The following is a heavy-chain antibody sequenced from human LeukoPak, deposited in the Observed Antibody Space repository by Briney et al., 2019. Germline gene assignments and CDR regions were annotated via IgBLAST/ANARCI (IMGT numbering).Heavy chain of an antibody. Sequence: GGSLRLSCAASGFTFSSYWMSWVRQAPGKGLEWVANIKQDGSEKYYVDSVKGRFTISRDNAKDSVYLQMKSLRVEDTGFYYCARNFDSWGQGTLVTVSS. CDR2: IKQDGSEK. J-gene: IGHJ4*02. V-gene: IGHV3-7*02. CDR3: ARNFDS. CDR1: GFTFSSYW.